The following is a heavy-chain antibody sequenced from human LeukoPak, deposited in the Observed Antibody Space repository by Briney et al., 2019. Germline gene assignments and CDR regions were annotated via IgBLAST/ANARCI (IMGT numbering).Heavy chain of an antibody. CDR2: IYYSGST. D-gene: IGHD3-22*01. J-gene: IGHJ5*02. CDR1: GFTFSSYA. CDR3: ARIGRDSSGHGDWFDP. V-gene: IGHV4-39*01. Sequence: GSLRLSCVVSGFTFSSYAMTWVRQAPGKGLEWIGSIYYSGSTYYNPSLKSRVTISVDTSKNQFSLKLSSVTAADTAVYYCARIGRDSSGHGDWFDPWGQGTLVTVSS.